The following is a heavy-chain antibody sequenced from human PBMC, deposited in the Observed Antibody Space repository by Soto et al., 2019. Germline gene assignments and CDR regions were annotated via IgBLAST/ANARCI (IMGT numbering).Heavy chain of an antibody. CDR3: ARGGRIFGVVLSTRRAFDI. J-gene: IGHJ3*02. Sequence: EASVKVSCKASGYTFTSYDINWVRQATGQGLEWMGWMNPNSGNTGYAQKFQGRVTMTRNTSISTAYMELSSLRSEDTAVYYCARGGRIFGVVLSTRRAFDIWGQGTMVNVSS. CDR2: MNPNSGNT. CDR1: GYTFTSYD. D-gene: IGHD3-3*01. V-gene: IGHV1-8*01.